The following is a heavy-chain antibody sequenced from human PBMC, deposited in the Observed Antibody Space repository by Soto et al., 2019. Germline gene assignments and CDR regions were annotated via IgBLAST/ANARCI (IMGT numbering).Heavy chain of an antibody. Sequence: GGSLRLSCAASGFRFDDYNMHWVRQAPGKGLEWVSLITWNGGNKYYEDSVKGRYTISRDGTTQSVSLQMTSLKREDTGVYYCAREILSSGSALDVWGQGTTVTVSS. J-gene: IGHJ6*02. CDR3: AREILSSGSALDV. CDR2: ITWNGGNK. CDR1: GFRFDDYN. D-gene: IGHD3-3*01. V-gene: IGHV3-43*01.